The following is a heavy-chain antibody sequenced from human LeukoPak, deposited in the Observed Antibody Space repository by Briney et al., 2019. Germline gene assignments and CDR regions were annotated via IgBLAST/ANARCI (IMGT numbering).Heavy chain of an antibody. J-gene: IGHJ4*02. D-gene: IGHD6-13*01. Sequence: GGSLRLSCAASGFTFSSYSMNWVRQAPGKGLEWVSYISSSSSTIYYADSVKGRFTISRDNAKNSLYLQMNSLRAEDTAVYYCAREEGAAVTRTLDYWGQGTLVTVSS. CDR3: AREEGAAVTRTLDY. CDR1: GFTFSSYS. CDR2: ISSSSSTI. V-gene: IGHV3-48*01.